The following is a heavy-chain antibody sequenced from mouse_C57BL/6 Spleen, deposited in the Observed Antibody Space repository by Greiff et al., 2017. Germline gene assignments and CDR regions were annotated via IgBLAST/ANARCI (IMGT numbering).Heavy chain of an antibody. V-gene: IGHV1-50*01. J-gene: IGHJ2*01. CDR1: GYTFTSYW. CDR3: ARGDITTVVAGGDY. CDR2: IDPSDSYT. D-gene: IGHD1-1*01. Sequence: QVQLQQPGAELVKPGASVKLSCKASGYTFTSYWMQWVKQRPGQGLEWIGEIDPSDSYTNYNQKFKGKATLTVDTSSSTAYMQLSSLTSEDSAVYYCARGDITTVVAGGDYWGQGTTLTVSS.